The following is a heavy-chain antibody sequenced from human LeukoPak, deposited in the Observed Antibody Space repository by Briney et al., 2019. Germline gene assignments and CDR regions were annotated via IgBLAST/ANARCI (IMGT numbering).Heavy chain of an antibody. V-gene: IGHV1-46*01. CDR2: IRPSGGST. CDR1: GYTFTSYY. CDR3: ARAANTAAGTPTLAIDY. J-gene: IGHJ4*02. D-gene: IGHD6-13*01. Sequence: ASVKVSFKASGYTFTSYYMHWVRQAPGQGLEWMGIIRPSGGSTSYAQKFQGRLTMTRDTSTTTVYMELSSLRAEDTAVYYCARAANTAAGTPTLAIDYWGQGTLVTVSS.